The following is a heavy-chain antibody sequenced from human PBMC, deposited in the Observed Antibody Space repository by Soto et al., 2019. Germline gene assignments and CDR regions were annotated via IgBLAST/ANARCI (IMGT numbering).Heavy chain of an antibody. CDR3: ARDPGYSYGDYYYYYGRDV. CDR2: IKQDGSEK. V-gene: IGHV3-7*01. Sequence: EVQLVESGGGLVQPGGSLRLSCAASEFTFSSYWMSWVRQAPGKGLEWVANIKQDGSEKYYVDSVKGRFTISRDNAKNSLYLQMNSLRAEDTAVYYCARDPGYSYGDYYYYYGRDVWGQGTTVTVSS. J-gene: IGHJ6*02. D-gene: IGHD5-18*01. CDR1: EFTFSSYW.